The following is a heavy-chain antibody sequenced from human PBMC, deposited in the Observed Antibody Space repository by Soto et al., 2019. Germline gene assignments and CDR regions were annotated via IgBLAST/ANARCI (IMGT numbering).Heavy chain of an antibody. CDR3: ARDGGRRSGGIDY. J-gene: IGHJ4*02. V-gene: IGHV1-69*01. CDR1: GGTFSSYS. CDR2: IIPIFGTA. D-gene: IGHD1-26*01. Sequence: QVQLMQSGAEVKKPGSSVKVSCKASGGTFSSYSINWVRQAPGQGLEWMGAIIPIFGTANYAQKVQGRVTITADESKSTAYLELSSLRYEDTAVYYCARDGGRRSGGIDYWGQGTLVTVSS.